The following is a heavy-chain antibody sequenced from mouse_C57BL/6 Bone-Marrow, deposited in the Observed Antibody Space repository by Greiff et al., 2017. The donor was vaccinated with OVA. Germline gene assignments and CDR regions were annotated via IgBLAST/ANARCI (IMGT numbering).Heavy chain of an antibody. J-gene: IGHJ2*01. CDR1: GYTFTSYG. Sequence: VQLQQSGAELARPGASVKLSCKASGYTFTSYGISWVKQRTGQGLEWIGEIYPRSGNTYYNEKFKGKATLTADKSSSTAYMELRSLTSEDSAVYFCAREVTTVVANYFDYWGQGTTLTVSS. CDR3: AREVTTVVANYFDY. D-gene: IGHD1-1*01. CDR2: IYPRSGNT. V-gene: IGHV1-81*01.